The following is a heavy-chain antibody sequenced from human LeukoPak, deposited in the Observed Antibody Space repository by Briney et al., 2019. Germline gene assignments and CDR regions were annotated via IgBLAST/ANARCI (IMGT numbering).Heavy chain of an antibody. J-gene: IGHJ1*01. D-gene: IGHD5-18*01. CDR3: ASVDTAMVIPGYFQH. V-gene: IGHV4-4*07. Sequence: MTSETLSLTCTVSGDSISSYYWSWIRQPAGKGLEWIGRIYTSGSTNYNPSLKSRVTMSVDTSKNQFSPKLSSVTAADTAVYYCASVDTAMVIPGYFQHWGQGTLVTVSS. CDR1: GDSISSYY. CDR2: IYTSGST.